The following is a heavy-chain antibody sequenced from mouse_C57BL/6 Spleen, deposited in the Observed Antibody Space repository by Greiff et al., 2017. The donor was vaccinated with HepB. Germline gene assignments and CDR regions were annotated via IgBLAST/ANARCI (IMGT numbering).Heavy chain of an antibody. CDR2: IYPGNSDT. CDR3: TIYYYGSSRYYFDY. J-gene: IGHJ2*01. CDR1: GYTFTSYW. D-gene: IGHD1-1*01. V-gene: IGHV1-5*01. Sequence: EVQLQQSGTVLARPGASVKMSCKTSGYTFTSYWMHWVNQRPGQGLEWIGAIYPGNSDTSYNQKFKGKAKLTAVTSASTAYMELSSLTNEDSAVYYCTIYYYGSSRYYFDYWGQGTTLTVSS.